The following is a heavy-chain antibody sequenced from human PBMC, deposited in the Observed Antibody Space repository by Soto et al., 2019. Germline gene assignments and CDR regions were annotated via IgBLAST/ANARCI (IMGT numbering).Heavy chain of an antibody. CDR1: GGTFSSYA. J-gene: IGHJ6*02. CDR3: ARTMITFGGVVSSVTDV. D-gene: IGHD3-16*01. V-gene: IGHV1-69*12. Sequence: QVQRVQSGAEGKKPGSSGKVSCKASGGTFSSYAISWVRQAPGQGREWMGGSIPLFGTANYAQKFQGRVTITADESTSTAYKELSSLRSEDTAVYSCARTMITFGGVVSSVTDVWGQGTTVTVSS. CDR2: SIPLFGTA.